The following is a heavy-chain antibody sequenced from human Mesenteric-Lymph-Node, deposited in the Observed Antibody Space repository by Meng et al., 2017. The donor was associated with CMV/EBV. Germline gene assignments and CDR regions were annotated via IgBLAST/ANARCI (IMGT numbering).Heavy chain of an antibody. CDR3: AKGSAWARLYYYYGMDV. CDR1: GFNFKNYA. CDR2: ISGSDGST. Sequence: GESLKISCAASGFNFKNYALSWVRQAPGKSLEWVAGISGSDGSTDYADSVKGRFTISRDNSKDTLSLQMNSLRAEDTALYFCAKGSAWARLYYYYGMDVWGQGTTVTVSS. D-gene: IGHD3-10*01. V-gene: IGHV3-23*01. J-gene: IGHJ6*02.